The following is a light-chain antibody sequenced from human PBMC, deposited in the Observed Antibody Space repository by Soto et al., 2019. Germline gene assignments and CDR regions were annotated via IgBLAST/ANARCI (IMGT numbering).Light chain of an antibody. CDR1: SSDVGGYNY. CDR2: EVS. Sequence: QSALTQPASVSGSPGQSITISCTGTSSDVGGYNYVSWYQQHPGKAPKLMIYEVSNRPSGVSNRFSGSKSGNTASLTISGLQAEDEADYYCSSYAGPITFYVFGTGTKVTVL. CDR3: SSYAGPITFYV. V-gene: IGLV2-14*01. J-gene: IGLJ1*01.